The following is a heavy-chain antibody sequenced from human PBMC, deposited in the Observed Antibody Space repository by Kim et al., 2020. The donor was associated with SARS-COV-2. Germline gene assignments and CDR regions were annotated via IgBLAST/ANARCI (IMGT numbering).Heavy chain of an antibody. D-gene: IGHD3-22*01. CDR3: ARDTLNYYDSSGYFGSFPDY. CDR1: GFTFSSYA. CDR2: ISYDGSNK. J-gene: IGHJ4*02. Sequence: GGSLRLSCAASGFTFSSYAMHWVRQAPGKGLEWVAVISYDGSNKYYVDSVKGRFTISRDNSKNTLYLQMNSLRAEDTAVYYCARDTLNYYDSSGYFGSFPDYWGQGTLVTVSS. V-gene: IGHV3-30*04.